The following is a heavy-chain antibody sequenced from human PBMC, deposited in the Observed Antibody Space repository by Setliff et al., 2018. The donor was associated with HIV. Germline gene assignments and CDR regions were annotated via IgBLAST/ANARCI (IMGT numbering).Heavy chain of an antibody. D-gene: IGHD3-9*01. CDR3: AKNRDNDLLSCES. V-gene: IGHV3-23*01. Sequence: PGGSLRLSCAASGFTFSNYGMSWVRQAPGKGLEWVSATNGNGVNKYYVDSARGRFTISRDNSRNTLYLDMNSLRVEDTALYFCAKNRDNDLLSCESWGQGTLVTVSS. J-gene: IGHJ5*02. CDR1: GFTFSNYG. CDR2: TNGNGVNK.